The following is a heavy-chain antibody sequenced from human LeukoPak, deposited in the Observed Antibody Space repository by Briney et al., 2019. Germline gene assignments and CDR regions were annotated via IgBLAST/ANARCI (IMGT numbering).Heavy chain of an antibody. V-gene: IGHV5-51*01. D-gene: IGHD2-2*02. J-gene: IGHJ5*02. Sequence: GESLKIPCKGSGYSFTSYWIGWVRQMPGKGPEWMGIVYPGDSDTRYSPSFQGQVTISADKSISTAYLQWSSLKASDTAMYYCARLGAYCSSTSCYTKAPTGFDPWGQGTLVTVSS. CDR2: VYPGDSDT. CDR1: GYSFTSYW. CDR3: ARLGAYCSSTSCYTKAPTGFDP.